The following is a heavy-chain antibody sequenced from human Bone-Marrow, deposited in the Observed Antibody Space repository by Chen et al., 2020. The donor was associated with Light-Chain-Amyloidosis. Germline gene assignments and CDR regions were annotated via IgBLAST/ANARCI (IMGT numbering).Heavy chain of an antibody. CDR2: VSGSTVST. CDR3: TRKGGYFDF. Sequence: EVQLVESGGGLVQRGGSLRLSCATSGFNFSSFGMSWVRQAPGKGLEWVSTVSGSTVSTYYAGAVKGRFIISRDNSKSTLYLQMNSLRAGDTAVYFCTRKGGYFDFWGQGSLVTVSS. V-gene: IGHV3-23*04. CDR1: GFNFSSFG. D-gene: IGHD3-10*01. J-gene: IGHJ4*02.